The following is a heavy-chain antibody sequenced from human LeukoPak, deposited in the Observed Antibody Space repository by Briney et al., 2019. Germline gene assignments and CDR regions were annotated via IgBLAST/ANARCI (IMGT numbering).Heavy chain of an antibody. J-gene: IGHJ3*02. Sequence: SETLSLTCTVSGGSISSYYWSWIRQPAGKGLEWIGRIYTSGSTNYNPSLMSRVTMSVDTSKNQFSLKPSSVTAADTAVYYCARESEEAGYCSSTSCLNDAFDIWGQGTMVTVSS. CDR1: GGSISSYY. V-gene: IGHV4-4*07. CDR2: IYTSGST. CDR3: ARESEEAGYCSSTSCLNDAFDI. D-gene: IGHD2-2*01.